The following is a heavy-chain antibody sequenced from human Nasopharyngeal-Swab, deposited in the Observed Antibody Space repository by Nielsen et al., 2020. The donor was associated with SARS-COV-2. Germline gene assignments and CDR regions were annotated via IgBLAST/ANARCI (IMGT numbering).Heavy chain of an antibody. CDR2: ISSGGSAT. Sequence: GESLKISCAASELTISPYSMHWFRQAPGKGLEWISYISSGGSATHYADSVKGRFAISRDNPKNSLYLQMYSLRAEDTAVYYCARAAAGTSYYYGMDVWGQGATVTVSS. CDR3: ARAAAGTSYYYGMDV. D-gene: IGHD6-13*01. V-gene: IGHV3-48*04. CDR1: ELTISPYS. J-gene: IGHJ6*02.